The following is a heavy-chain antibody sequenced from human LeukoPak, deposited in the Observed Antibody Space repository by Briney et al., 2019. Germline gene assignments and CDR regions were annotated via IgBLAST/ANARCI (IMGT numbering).Heavy chain of an antibody. CDR3: ARDLNYYDSSGYNFRAFDI. J-gene: IGHJ3*02. V-gene: IGHV4-4*08. CDR2: IYTTGST. D-gene: IGHD3-22*01. CDR1: GGSFSGYY. Sequence: PSETLSLTCAVYGGSFSGYYWSWIRQPPGKGLEWIGRIYTTGSTNYNPSLKSRVTISVDTSNNQFSLKLSSVTAADTAVYYCARDLNYYDSSGYNFRAFDIWGQGTMVTVSS.